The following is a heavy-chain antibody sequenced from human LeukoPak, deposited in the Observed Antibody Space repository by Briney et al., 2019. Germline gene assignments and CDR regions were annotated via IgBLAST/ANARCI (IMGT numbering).Heavy chain of an antibody. CDR1: GFTFSSYW. V-gene: IGHV3-7*01. CDR3: ARGHAIVGALFDY. Sequence: GGSLRLSCAASGFTFSSYWMSWVRQAPGKGLEWVANIKQDGSEKYYVDSVKDRFTISRDNAKNSLYLQMNSLRAEDTAVYYCARGHAIVGALFDYWGQGTLVTVSS. J-gene: IGHJ4*02. CDR2: IKQDGSEK. D-gene: IGHD1-26*01.